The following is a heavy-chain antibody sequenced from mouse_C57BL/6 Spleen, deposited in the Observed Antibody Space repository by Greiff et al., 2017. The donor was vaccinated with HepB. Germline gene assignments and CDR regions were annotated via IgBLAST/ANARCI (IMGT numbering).Heavy chain of an antibody. V-gene: IGHV1-78*01. CDR2: IYPRDGST. J-gene: IGHJ2*01. D-gene: IGHD2-5*01. CDR1: GYTFTDHT. CDR3: ARRDYSNSYFDY. Sequence: VQVVESDAELVKPGASVKISCKVSGYTFTDHTIHWMKQRPEQGLEWIGYIYPRDGSTKYNEKFKGKATWTADKSSSTAYMQLNSLTSEDSAVYFCARRDYSNSYFDYWGQVTTLTVSS.